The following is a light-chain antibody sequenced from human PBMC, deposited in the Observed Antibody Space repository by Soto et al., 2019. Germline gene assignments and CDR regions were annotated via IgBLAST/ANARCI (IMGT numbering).Light chain of an antibody. Sequence: EIVLTQSPGTLSLSPGERAPLACRARQSVSSSYLAGSQQKHGQPPPLLLFGASRRATGIPARFSGRGSGTECTLTISSLQPEDFAVYYCQQYNNWPITFGQGTRLEIK. J-gene: IGKJ5*01. CDR2: GAS. CDR1: QSVSSSY. CDR3: QQYNNWPIT. V-gene: IGKV3-20*01.